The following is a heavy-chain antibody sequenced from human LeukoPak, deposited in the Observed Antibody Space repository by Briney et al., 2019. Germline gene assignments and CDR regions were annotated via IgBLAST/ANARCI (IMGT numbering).Heavy chain of an antibody. D-gene: IGHD3-16*01. V-gene: IGHV3-30*18. CDR3: AKAPLGDGYGMDV. Sequence: GGSLRLSCAASGFTVSSYGMHWVRQAPGKWLEWVAVISYDGSNKYYADSVRGRFTISRDNSKNTLYLQMSSLRAEDTAVYYCAKAPLGDGYGMDVWGQGTTVTVSS. CDR1: GFTVSSYG. CDR2: ISYDGSNK. J-gene: IGHJ6*02.